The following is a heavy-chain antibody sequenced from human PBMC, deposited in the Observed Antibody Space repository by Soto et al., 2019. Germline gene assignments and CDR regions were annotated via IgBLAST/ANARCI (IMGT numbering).Heavy chain of an antibody. D-gene: IGHD3-10*01. J-gene: IGHJ5*02. CDR2: IKQDGSEK. V-gene: IGHV3-7*05. CDR3: AREGVLLWFGRFDP. CDR1: GFTFSSYW. Sequence: EVQLVESGGGLVQPGGSLRLSCAASGFTFSSYWMSWVRQAPGKGLEWVANIKQDGSEKYYVDSVKGRFTISRDNAKNSLYLQMNSLRAEDTAVYYCAREGVLLWFGRFDPWGQGTLVTVSS.